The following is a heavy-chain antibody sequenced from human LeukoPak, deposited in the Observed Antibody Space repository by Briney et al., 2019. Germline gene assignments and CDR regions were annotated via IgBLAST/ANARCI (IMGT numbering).Heavy chain of an antibody. CDR3: ARDQGYSSGWYYGY. CDR1: GYTFTGYY. Sequence: GASVKVSCKASGYTFTGYYMHWVRQAPGQGLEWMGWINPNSGGTNYAQKFQGRATMTRDTSISTAYMELSRLRSDDTAVYYCARDQGYSSGWYYGYWGQGTLVTVSS. D-gene: IGHD6-19*01. CDR2: INPNSGGT. V-gene: IGHV1-2*02. J-gene: IGHJ4*02.